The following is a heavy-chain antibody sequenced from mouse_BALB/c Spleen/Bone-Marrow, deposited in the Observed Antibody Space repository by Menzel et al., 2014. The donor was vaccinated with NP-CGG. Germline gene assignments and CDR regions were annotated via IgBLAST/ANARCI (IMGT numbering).Heavy chain of an antibody. CDR3: ARELLYGNYSDY. D-gene: IGHD2-1*01. CDR1: GYAFTNYL. J-gene: IGHJ2*01. V-gene: IGHV1-54*01. CDR2: INPGSGGT. Sequence: VQLQQSGAELVRPGTSVKVSCKASGYAFTNYLIEWVKQRPGQGPEWIGVINPGSGGTNYNEKLKGKATLTADKSSSTAYMQLSSLTSDDSAVYFCARELLYGNYSDYWGQGTTLTVSS.